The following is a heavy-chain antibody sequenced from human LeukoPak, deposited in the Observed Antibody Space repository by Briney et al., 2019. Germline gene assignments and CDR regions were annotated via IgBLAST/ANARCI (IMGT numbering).Heavy chain of an antibody. CDR2: IYSGGNT. CDR3: ARDYYQYYFDY. V-gene: IGHV3-66*01. CDR1: GFTFTTYA. D-gene: IGHD3-10*01. Sequence: AGGSLRLSCVASGFTFTTYAMIWVRQAPGKGLEWVSVIYSGGNTYYADSVKGRFTVSRDNSKNTVFLQMNTLRAEDTAVYYCARDYYQYYFDYWGQGTLVTVSS. J-gene: IGHJ4*02.